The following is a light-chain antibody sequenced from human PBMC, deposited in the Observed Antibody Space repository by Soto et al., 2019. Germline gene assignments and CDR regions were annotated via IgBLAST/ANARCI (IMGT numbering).Light chain of an antibody. V-gene: IGKV3-15*01. CDR2: DAS. J-gene: IGKJ1*01. CDR1: HSVRSD. CDR3: MQYNKWPLRT. Sequence: EIVMTQSPATLSVSPGERATLSCRASHSVRSDLAWYQQKPGQSPRLLIFDASARAPGIPARFSGSGSGTEFTLTINSLQSEDFGVYFCMQYNKWPLRTFGQGTKVDIK.